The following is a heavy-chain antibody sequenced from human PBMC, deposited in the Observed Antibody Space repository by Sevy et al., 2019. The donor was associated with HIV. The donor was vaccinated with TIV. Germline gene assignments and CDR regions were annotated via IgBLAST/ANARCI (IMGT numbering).Heavy chain of an antibody. CDR2: INEDGSED. D-gene: IGHD1-1*01. J-gene: IGHJ2*01. V-gene: IGHV3-7*01. Sequence: GGSLRLSCAGSGFSFSGYWMTWVRHTPGKGLEWVANINEDGSEDYYVDSVRGRFTIFRDNGKNSVYLEMKSLRVEDTAVYYCARDRTTIELVAPMYWHFDIWGRGTLVTVSS. CDR3: ARDRTTIELVAPMYWHFDI. CDR1: GFSFSGYW.